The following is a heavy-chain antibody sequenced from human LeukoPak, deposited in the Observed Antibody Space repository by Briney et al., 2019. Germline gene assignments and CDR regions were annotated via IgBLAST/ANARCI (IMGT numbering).Heavy chain of an antibody. CDR2: IYYSGST. Sequence: SETLSLTCTVSGGSISSYYWSWIRQPPGKVLEWIGYIYYSGSTNYNPSLKSRVTISVDTSKNQFSLKLSSVTAADTAVYYCARVRGSYDFDYWGQGTLVTVSS. CDR3: ARVRGSYDFDY. J-gene: IGHJ4*02. V-gene: IGHV4-59*01. D-gene: IGHD1-26*01. CDR1: GGSISSYY.